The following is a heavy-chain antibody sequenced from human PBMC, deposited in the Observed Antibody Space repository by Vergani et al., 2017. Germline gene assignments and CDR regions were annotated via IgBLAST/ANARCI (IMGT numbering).Heavy chain of an antibody. CDR2: IKSKTDGGTT. J-gene: IGHJ4*02. CDR3: TTDTEFYDSLTKRIDY. Sequence: EVQLVESGGGLIQPGGSLRLSCAASGFTVSSNYMSWVRQAPGKGLEWVGRIKSKTDGGTTDYAAPVKGRFTISRDDSKNTLYLQMNSLKPEDTAVYYCTTDTEFYDSLTKRIDYWGQGTLVTVSS. V-gene: IGHV3-15*01. D-gene: IGHD3-9*01. CDR1: GFTVSSNY.